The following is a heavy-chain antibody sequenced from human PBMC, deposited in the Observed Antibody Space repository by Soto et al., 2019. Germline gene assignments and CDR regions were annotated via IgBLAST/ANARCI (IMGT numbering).Heavy chain of an antibody. D-gene: IGHD3-10*01. J-gene: IGHJ4*02. CDR1: GFTFSSYA. Sequence: GGSLRLSCAASGFTFSSYAMHWVRQAPGKGLEWVAVISYDGSNKYYADSVKGRFTISRDNSKNTLYLQMNSLRAEDTAVYYCARDRRAGSGSLDYWGQGTLVTVSS. V-gene: IGHV3-30-3*01. CDR2: ISYDGSNK. CDR3: ARDRRAGSGSLDY.